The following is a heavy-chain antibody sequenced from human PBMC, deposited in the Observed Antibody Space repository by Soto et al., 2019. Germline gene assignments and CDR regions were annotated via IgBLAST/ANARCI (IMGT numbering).Heavy chain of an antibody. CDR2: IIPIFGTA. CDR1: GGTFSSYA. Sequence: ASVKVSCKASGGTFSSYAISWVRQAPGQGLEWMGGIIPIFGTANYAQKFQGRVTITADESTSTTYMELSSLRSEDTAVYYSARVPSSEYSSSWSDYYYYGMDVWGQGTTVTVSS. D-gene: IGHD6-13*01. J-gene: IGHJ6*02. V-gene: IGHV1-69*13. CDR3: ARVPSSEYSSSWSDYYYYGMDV.